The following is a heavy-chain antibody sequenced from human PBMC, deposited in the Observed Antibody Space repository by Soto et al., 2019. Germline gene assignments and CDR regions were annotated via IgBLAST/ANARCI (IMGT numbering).Heavy chain of an antibody. J-gene: IGHJ4*02. CDR2: ISAHKGNV. Sequence: ASVKVSCKASGYTFSSYGISWVRQAPGQGLEWMGWISAHKGNVKYAQKLQGRVTLTTDTSTGTAYMDLRSLRSDDTAVYYCARVSMPYYYHTSGQYYYDYWGQGTLVTVSS. D-gene: IGHD3-22*01. V-gene: IGHV1-18*01. CDR1: GYTFSSYG. CDR3: ARVSMPYYYHTSGQYYYDY.